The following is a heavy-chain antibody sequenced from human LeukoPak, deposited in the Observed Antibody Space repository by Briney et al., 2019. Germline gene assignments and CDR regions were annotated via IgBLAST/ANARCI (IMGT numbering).Heavy chain of an antibody. D-gene: IGHD3-22*01. CDR1: GYTFTGYY. J-gene: IGHJ4*02. V-gene: IGHV1-2*02. CDR2: INPNSGGT. Sequence: ASVKVSCKASGYTFTGYYMHWVRQAPGQGLEWMGWINPNSGGTNYAQKFQGRVTMTRVTSISTAYMELSRLRSDDTAVYYCARGIYYYDSSLPDYWGQGTLVTVSS. CDR3: ARGIYYYDSSLPDY.